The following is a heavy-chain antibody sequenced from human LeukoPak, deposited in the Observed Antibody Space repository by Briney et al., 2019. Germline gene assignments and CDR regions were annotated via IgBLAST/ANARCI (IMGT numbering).Heavy chain of an antibody. Sequence: SETLSLTCTVSGGSISSYYWSWIRQPAGKGLEWIGRVYTSGSTNYNPSLKSRVNMSVDTSKNQFSLKLSSVTAADTAVYYCARSGELPSDAFDIWGQGTMVTVSS. CDR3: ARSGELPSDAFDI. J-gene: IGHJ3*02. CDR1: GGSISSYY. V-gene: IGHV4-4*07. CDR2: VYTSGST. D-gene: IGHD1-26*01.